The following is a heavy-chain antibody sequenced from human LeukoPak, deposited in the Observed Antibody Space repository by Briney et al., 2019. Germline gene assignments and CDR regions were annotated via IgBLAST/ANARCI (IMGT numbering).Heavy chain of an antibody. D-gene: IGHD3-22*01. Sequence: PGGSLRLSCAASGFTFSSYWMSWVRQAPGKGLEWVANIKRDGSEKYYVDSVKGRFTISRDNAKNSLYLQMNSLRAEDTAVYYCARVSRGPHPYYYDSSGYMDYWGQGTLVTVSS. J-gene: IGHJ4*02. V-gene: IGHV3-7*03. CDR1: GFTFSSYW. CDR3: ARVSRGPHPYYYDSSGYMDY. CDR2: IKRDGSEK.